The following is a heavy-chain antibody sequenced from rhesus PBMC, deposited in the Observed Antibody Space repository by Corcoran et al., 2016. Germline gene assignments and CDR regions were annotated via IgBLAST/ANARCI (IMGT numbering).Heavy chain of an antibody. CDR1: GGSISASYW. D-gene: IGHD6-31*01. Sequence: QVQLQESGPGVVKPSETLSLTCAVPGGSISASYWWSWTRPPPGLGLEWIGYMYGRRTSTNYNPSLKSRVTISKDTSKNQFSLKLSSVTAADTAVYYCARGGWGSGWYYFDYWGQGVLVTVSS. CDR3: ARGGWGSGWYYFDY. CDR2: MYGRRTST. J-gene: IGHJ4*01. V-gene: IGHV4S10*01.